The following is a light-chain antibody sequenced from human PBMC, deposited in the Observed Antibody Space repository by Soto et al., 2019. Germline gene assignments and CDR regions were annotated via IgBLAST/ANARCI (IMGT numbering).Light chain of an antibody. CDR2: GAS. Sequence: EIVLTQSPGTLSLSPGERATLSCRASQTVLNNYLTWYQQKPGQAPRRLIFGASNRATGIPARFSGSGSGTDFTLTISSLEPEDFAVYYCQQRSNWRITFGQGTRLEIK. V-gene: IGKV3-11*01. CDR1: QTVLNNY. CDR3: QQRSNWRIT. J-gene: IGKJ5*01.